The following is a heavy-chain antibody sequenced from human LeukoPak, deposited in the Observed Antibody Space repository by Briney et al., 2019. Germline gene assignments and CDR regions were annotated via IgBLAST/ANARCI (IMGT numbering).Heavy chain of an antibody. CDR1: GGTFSSYA. V-gene: IGHV1-69*05. Sequence: SSVKVSCKASGGTFSSYAISWVRQAPGQGLEWMGRIIPIFGTANYAQKFQGRVTITTDESTSTAYMELSSLRSEDTAVYYCARVRWFGESPIPNYYYYYYMDVWGKGTTVTVSS. D-gene: IGHD3-10*01. CDR3: ARVRWFGESPIPNYYYYYYMDV. J-gene: IGHJ6*03. CDR2: IIPIFGTA.